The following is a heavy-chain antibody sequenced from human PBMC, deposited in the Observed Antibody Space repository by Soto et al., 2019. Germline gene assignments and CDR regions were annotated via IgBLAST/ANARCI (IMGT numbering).Heavy chain of an antibody. CDR3: ARTGDGHHDFLDY. D-gene: IGHD1-1*01. V-gene: IGHV3-7*01. CDR2: INQDGNED. J-gene: IGHJ4*02. CDR1: GFTFISYW. Sequence: GGSLRLSCAASGFTFISYWMNWVRQAPGKGLEWVANINQDGNEDNLLDSVKGRFTISRDNAKNPLFLQMNSLRVDDTAVYYCARTGDGHHDFLDYWGQGALVTVSS.